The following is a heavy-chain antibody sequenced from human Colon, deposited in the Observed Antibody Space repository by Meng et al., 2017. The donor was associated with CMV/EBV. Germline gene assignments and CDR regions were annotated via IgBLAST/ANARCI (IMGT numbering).Heavy chain of an antibody. J-gene: IGHJ4*02. CDR1: GFTFSSYT. CDR3: AKATIASCSGASCYPFDF. Sequence: GESLKISCATSGFTFSSYTMHWVRQAPGRGLECISLITNSGGSTYYVDSVKGRFTISRDNSQNTLYLQMNSLRVEDTALYYCAKATIASCSGASCYPFDFWGRGTLVTVSS. D-gene: IGHD2-15*01. V-gene: IGHV3-23*01. CDR2: ITNSGGST.